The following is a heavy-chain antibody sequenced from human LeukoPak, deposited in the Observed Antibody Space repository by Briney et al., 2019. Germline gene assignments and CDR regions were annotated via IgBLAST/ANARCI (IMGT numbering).Heavy chain of an antibody. D-gene: IGHD4-17*01. J-gene: IGHJ4*02. CDR2: IYYSGST. CDR1: GGSISRSSYY. Sequence: KPSETLTLTCTVSGGSISRSSYYWGWIRQPPGKGLEWIGSIYYSGSTYYHPSLKSRVTISVDTSQNQFSLKLSSVTAADTAVYYCARHSHYGDLAVLWGQGSLVTVSS. V-gene: IGHV4-39*01. CDR3: ARHSHYGDLAVL.